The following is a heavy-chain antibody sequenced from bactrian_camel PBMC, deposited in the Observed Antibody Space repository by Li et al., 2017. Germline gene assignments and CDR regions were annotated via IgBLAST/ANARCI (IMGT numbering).Heavy chain of an antibody. V-gene: IGHV3S5*01. D-gene: IGHD3*01. CDR3: VADRNGDLYRPFDYCAGSWAPNY. CDR2: IYYDGTNT. CDR1: GFTFSSAY. Sequence: HVQLVESGGGLVQSGGSLRLSCAASGFTFSSAYMTWVRQAPGKGLDWVSSIYYDGTNTYYADSVKGRFTISRDNAKNIVYLQMNSLKTEDTATYYCVADRNGDLYRPFDYCAGSWAPNYWGQGTQVTVS. J-gene: IGHJ4*01.